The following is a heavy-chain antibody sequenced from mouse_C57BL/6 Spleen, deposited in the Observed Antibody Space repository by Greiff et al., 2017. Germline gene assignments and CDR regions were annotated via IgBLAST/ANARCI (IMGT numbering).Heavy chain of an antibody. V-gene: IGHV1-64*01. J-gene: IGHJ2*01. Sequence: VQLQESGAELVKPGASVKLSCKASGYTFTSYWMHWVKQRPGQGLEWIGMIHPNSGSTNYNEKFKSKATLTVDKSSSTAYMQLSSLTSEDSAVYYCTRAPLFDYWDRGTTLTVSS. CDR2: IHPNSGST. CDR1: GYTFTSYW. CDR3: TRAPLFDY.